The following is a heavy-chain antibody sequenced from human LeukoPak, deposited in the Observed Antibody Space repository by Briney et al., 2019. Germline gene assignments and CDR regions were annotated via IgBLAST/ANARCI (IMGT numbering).Heavy chain of an antibody. CDR3: AREDYDYGDYYFDY. CDR2: INSDGSDT. D-gene: IGHD4-17*01. V-gene: IGHV3-74*01. J-gene: IGHJ4*02. CDR1: GFTFSNYW. Sequence: GGSLTLSCAASGFTFSNYWMHWVRQAPGEGLVWVSRINSDGSDTIYADSVKGRFTISRDNAKNTTYLQMYSLRGEDTALYFCAREDYDYGDYYFDYWGQETLVTVSS.